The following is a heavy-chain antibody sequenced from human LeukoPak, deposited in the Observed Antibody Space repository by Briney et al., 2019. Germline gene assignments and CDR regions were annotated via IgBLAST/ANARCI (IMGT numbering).Heavy chain of an antibody. V-gene: IGHV4-59*12. Sequence: SETLSLTCTVSGGSISSYYWSWIRQPAGKGLEWIGEIYHSGSTNYNPSLKSRVTISLDKSKNQFSLKLNSVTAADTAVYYCGSSGWYSFDYWGQGTLVTVSS. CDR2: IYHSGST. D-gene: IGHD6-19*01. J-gene: IGHJ4*02. CDR3: GSSGWYSFDY. CDR1: GGSISSYY.